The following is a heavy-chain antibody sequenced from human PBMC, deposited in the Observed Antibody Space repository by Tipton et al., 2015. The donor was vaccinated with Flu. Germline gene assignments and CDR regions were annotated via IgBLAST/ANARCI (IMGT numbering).Heavy chain of an antibody. CDR1: GGSISSSSHY. CDR2: IYISGRT. CDR3: ARDLGAFNWFGS. Sequence: LRLSCSVSGGSISSSSHYWSWIRQPAGKGLEWIGRIYISGRTEYNPSLKSRASISVDRAENQFSLKLNSVTAADTAVYYCARDLGAFNWFGSWGRGTLVTVSS. J-gene: IGHJ5*01. V-gene: IGHV4-61*02. D-gene: IGHD3-16*01.